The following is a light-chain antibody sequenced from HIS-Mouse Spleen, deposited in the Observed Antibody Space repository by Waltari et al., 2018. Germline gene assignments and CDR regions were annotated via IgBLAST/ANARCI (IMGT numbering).Light chain of an antibody. Sequence: SYELTQPPSVSVSPGQTARITCSGDALPKQYAYWYQQKPGQAPVLVIDKDSERPSGIAERFSGSSSGTTVTLTISGVQAEDEADYYCQSADSSGTYVVFGGGTKLTVL. CDR2: KDS. V-gene: IGLV3-25*03. J-gene: IGLJ2*01. CDR3: QSADSSGTYVV. CDR1: ALPKQY.